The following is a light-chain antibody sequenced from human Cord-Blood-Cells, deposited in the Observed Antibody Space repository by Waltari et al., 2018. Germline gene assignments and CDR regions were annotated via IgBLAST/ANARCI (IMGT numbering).Light chain of an antibody. J-gene: IGLJ2*01. V-gene: IGLV2-8*01. CDR3: SSYSGSNDWGV. CDR2: EVS. CDR1: SSDVGGYNY. Sequence: QSALTQPPSASGSPGQSVTISCTGTSSDVGGYNYVSWYQQRPGKAPKLMIYEVSKRPSGVPARFSCSKSGNTASLTVSGLQAEDEADYYCSSYSGSNDWGVFGGGTKLTVL.